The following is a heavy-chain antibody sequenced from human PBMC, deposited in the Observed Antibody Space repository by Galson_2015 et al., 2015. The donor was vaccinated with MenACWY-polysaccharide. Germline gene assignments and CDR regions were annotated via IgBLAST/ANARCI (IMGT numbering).Heavy chain of an antibody. CDR3: ARSPISTRPWPDR. Sequence: SETLSLTCAVSNDSVSDTKWWTWVRQAPGKGLEWIGEVFHSGSTNYNPSLKSRVTISVDKSKNQFSLKVTSVTAADTAVYYCARSPISTRPWPDRWGQGVLVTVSS. D-gene: IGHD6-6*01. CDR2: VFHSGST. J-gene: IGHJ5*02. V-gene: IGHV4-4*02. CDR1: NDSVSDTKW.